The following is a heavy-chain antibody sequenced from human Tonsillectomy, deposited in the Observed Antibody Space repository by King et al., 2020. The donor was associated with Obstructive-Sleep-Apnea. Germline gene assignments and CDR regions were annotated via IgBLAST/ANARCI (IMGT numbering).Heavy chain of an antibody. J-gene: IGHJ5*02. CDR1: GGAVSSYY. CDR3: ARSTTVVIDGWLDP. V-gene: IGHV4-59*02. D-gene: IGHD4-23*01. Sequence: QLQESGPGLVRPSETLSLTCTVSGGAVSSYYWNWIRQAPGKGLDWIGYIFYSGSTTYNPSLKSRVTISVDTSKNQVSLKLTSVTAADTAVYYCARSTTVVIDGWLDPWGQGTLVTVSS. CDR2: IFYSGST.